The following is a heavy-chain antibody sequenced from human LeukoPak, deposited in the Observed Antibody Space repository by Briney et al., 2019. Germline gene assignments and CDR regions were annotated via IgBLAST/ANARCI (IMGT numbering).Heavy chain of an antibody. CDR2: ISYDGSNK. D-gene: IGHD2-21*02. Sequence: PGGSLRLSCAVSGFPLSTYWMSWVRQAPGKGLEWVAVISYDGSNKYYADSVKGRFTISRDNSKNTLYLQMNSLRAEDTAVYYCAKVVHCGGDCYPYYYYYGMDVWGQGTTVTVSS. CDR1: GFPLSTYW. V-gene: IGHV3-30*18. CDR3: AKVVHCGGDCYPYYYYYGMDV. J-gene: IGHJ6*02.